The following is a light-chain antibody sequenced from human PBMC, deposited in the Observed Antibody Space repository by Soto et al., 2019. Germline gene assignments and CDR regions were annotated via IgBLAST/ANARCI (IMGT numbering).Light chain of an antibody. Sequence: DIQMTQSPSTLSASVGDRVTITCRASQSISSWLAWYQQKPGKAPKLLIYDASSLESGVPSRFSGSGSGTEFTLTISSLQPDDFATYYCQQYNSEFGQGTRWIS. J-gene: IGKJ1*01. V-gene: IGKV1-5*01. CDR2: DAS. CDR1: QSISSW. CDR3: QQYNSE.